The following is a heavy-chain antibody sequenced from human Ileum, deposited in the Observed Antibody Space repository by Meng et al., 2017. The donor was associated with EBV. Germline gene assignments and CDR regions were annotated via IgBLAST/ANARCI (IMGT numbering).Heavy chain of an antibody. D-gene: IGHD2-8*02. CDR1: GAAVSSGGYH. CDR3: AYYTAGRGGVGS. J-gene: IGHJ4*02. Sequence: GEVQEVGPGLVKPSATLSLPCSAPGAAVSSGGYHWSWIRQHPGKGLEWIGCMYDSDSGKAKYTPSLNSRVIISLDTSKNHFVLKLTSVTAADTAVYYCAYYTAGRGGVGSWGQGTLVTASS. CDR2: MYDSDSGKA. V-gene: IGHV4-61*03.